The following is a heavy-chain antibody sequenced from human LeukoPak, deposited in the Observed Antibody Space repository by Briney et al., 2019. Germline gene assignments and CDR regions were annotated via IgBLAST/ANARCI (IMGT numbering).Heavy chain of an antibody. CDR3: AKDSSGSYYSY. CDR1: GFIFGNYA. D-gene: IGHD3-10*01. J-gene: IGHJ4*02. Sequence: PGGSLRLSCEAPGFIFGNYAIHWVRQAPGKGLEWVSLISGDGGSTFYADSVKGRFTISRDNSKNSLSLQMSSLRSEDTALYYCAKDSSGSYYSYWGQGTLVTVSS. V-gene: IGHV3-43*02. CDR2: ISGDGGST.